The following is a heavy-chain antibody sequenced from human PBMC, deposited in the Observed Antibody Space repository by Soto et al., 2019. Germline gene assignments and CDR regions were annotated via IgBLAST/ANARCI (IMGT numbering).Heavy chain of an antibody. CDR3: ARDNYDYGDYDAFDI. D-gene: IGHD4-17*01. CDR1: GFTFSSYS. Sequence: GGSLRLSCAASGFTFSSYSMNWVRQAPGKGLEWVSSISSSSSYIYYADSVKGRFTISRDNAKNSLYLQMNSLRAEDTAVYYCARDNYDYGDYDAFDIWGQGTMVTVSS. V-gene: IGHV3-21*01. CDR2: ISSSSSYI. J-gene: IGHJ3*02.